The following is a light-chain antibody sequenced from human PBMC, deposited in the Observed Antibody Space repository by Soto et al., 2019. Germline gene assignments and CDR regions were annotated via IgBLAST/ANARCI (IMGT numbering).Light chain of an antibody. CDR3: QQYNSYSET. CDR2: KAS. CDR1: QIISSW. V-gene: IGKV1-5*03. Sequence: DIRMTQFPSTRSASVGDGVTIPGRASQIISSWLAWYQQKPGKAPKLLIYKASSIASGIPARFSGSGSGTEFTLTISSLQSEDFATYYCQQYNSYSETFGQGTKVDIK. J-gene: IGKJ1*01.